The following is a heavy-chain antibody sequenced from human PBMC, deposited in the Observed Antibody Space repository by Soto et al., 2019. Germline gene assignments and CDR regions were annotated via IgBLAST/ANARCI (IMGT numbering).Heavy chain of an antibody. CDR2: ISAYNGNT. CDR3: AREIYALAWVDP. V-gene: IGHV1-18*01. D-gene: IGHD3-16*01. J-gene: IGHJ5*02. Sequence: QVQLVQSGAEVKKPGASVKVSCKASGYTFTIYGISWVRQAPGQGLEWMGWISAYNGNTKYTQKLQGRVTMTTDTSTSTAYMELRSLRSDDPAVYYFAREIYALAWVDPWGQGNLVTVSS. CDR1: GYTFTIYG.